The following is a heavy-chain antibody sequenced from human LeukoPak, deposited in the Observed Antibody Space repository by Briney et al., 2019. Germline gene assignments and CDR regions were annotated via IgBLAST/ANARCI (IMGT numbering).Heavy chain of an antibody. CDR2: IIPIFGTA. Sequence: GASVKVSCKASGGTFSSYAISWVRQAPGQGLEWMGGIIPIFGTANYAQKFQGRVTITADESTSTAYMELSSLRSEDTAVYYCARASPEYSSSHAARYFDYWGQGTLVTVSS. J-gene: IGHJ4*02. CDR3: ARASPEYSSSHAARYFDY. CDR1: GGTFSSYA. V-gene: IGHV1-69*13. D-gene: IGHD6-13*01.